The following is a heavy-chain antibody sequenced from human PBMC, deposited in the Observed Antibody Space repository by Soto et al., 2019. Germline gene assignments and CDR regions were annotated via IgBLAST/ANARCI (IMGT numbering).Heavy chain of an antibody. Sequence: SVKVSCKAAGGTFSSYAISWVRQAPGQGLEWMGGIIPIFGTANYAQKFQGRVTITADESTSTAYMELSSLRSEDTAVYYCARDKWETGEAAFDICGQGTMVTVSS. CDR2: IIPIFGTA. CDR3: ARDKWETGEAAFDI. D-gene: IGHD1-1*01. J-gene: IGHJ3*02. V-gene: IGHV1-69*13. CDR1: GGTFSSYA.